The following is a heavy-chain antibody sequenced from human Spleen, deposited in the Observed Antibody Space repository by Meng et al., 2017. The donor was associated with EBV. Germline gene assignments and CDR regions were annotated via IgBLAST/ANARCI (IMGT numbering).Heavy chain of an antibody. CDR1: GYTFTRYN. CDR3: ARRGEAGGFDP. D-gene: IGHD3-10*01. CDR2: INTGTGNT. J-gene: IGHJ5*02. V-gene: IGHV1-3*04. Sequence: HVHLWQSGAEVKKPGASVKVSCTASGYTFTRYNMHWVRQTPGPRLEWMGWINTGTGNTKYSEKFQGRVTITRDTSASTAYMELSSLRSEDTAVYYCARRGEAGGFDPWGQGTLVTVSS.